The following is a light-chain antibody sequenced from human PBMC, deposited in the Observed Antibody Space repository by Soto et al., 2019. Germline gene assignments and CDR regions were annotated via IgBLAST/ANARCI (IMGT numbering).Light chain of an antibody. CDR3: QQYDKWPHT. V-gene: IGKV3-15*01. CDR2: YAS. CDR1: QSVSSN. J-gene: IGKJ2*01. Sequence: EMVMTQSPATLSVSPGERATLSCRASQSVSSNLAWYQQQPGQAPRLLIFYASTRATGIPARFSGSGSGTEFTLTISSLQSEDFAVYYCQQYDKWPHTFGQGTKVEIK.